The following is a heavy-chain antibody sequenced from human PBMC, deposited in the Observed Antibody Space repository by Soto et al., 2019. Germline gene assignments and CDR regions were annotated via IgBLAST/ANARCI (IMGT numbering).Heavy chain of an antibody. CDR3: AREYSNSPEAFDS. CDR2: IFYTGRT. D-gene: IGHD6-6*01. J-gene: IGHJ4*02. V-gene: IGHV4-61*01. CDR1: GGSVNSDNYY. Sequence: KASETLSLTCTVSGGSVNSDNYYWSWFRQPPGKGLEWIGYIFYTGRTSYNPSLKSRVTISLDTSRNQFSLKLGSVTAADTAMFYCAREYSNSPEAFDSWGQGTLVTVSS.